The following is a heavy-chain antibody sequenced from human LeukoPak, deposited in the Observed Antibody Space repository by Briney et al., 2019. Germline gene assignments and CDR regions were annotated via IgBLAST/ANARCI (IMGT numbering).Heavy chain of an antibody. CDR3: AKVYSSSSRDAFDV. CDR1: GASFSGYY. CDR2: INHSGGT. Sequence: PSETLSLTCAVYGASFSGYYWSWIRQPPGKGLEWIGEINHSGGTNYNPSLKSRFTISVDTSKNQFTLKLDSLTAADTAVYYCAKVYSSSSRDAFDVWGPGTMVTVSS. V-gene: IGHV4-34*01. J-gene: IGHJ3*01. D-gene: IGHD6-6*01.